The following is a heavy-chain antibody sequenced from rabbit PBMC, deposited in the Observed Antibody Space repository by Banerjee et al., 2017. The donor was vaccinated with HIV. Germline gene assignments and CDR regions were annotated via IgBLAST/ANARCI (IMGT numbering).Heavy chain of an antibody. D-gene: IGHD4-2*01. V-gene: IGHV1S40*01. CDR1: GFDISSYY. Sequence: QSLEESGGDLVKPGASLTLTCTASGFDISSYYMCWVRQAPGKGPEWIACIYAGSSDSTYYASWARGRFTISKTSSTTVTLQMTTLTAADTATYFCARDAGYAGSNLWGQGTLVTVS. CDR2: IYAGSSDST. CDR3: ARDAGYAGSNL. J-gene: IGHJ4*01.